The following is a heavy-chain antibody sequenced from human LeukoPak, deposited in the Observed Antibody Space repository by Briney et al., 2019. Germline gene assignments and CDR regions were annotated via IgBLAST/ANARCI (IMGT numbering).Heavy chain of an antibody. D-gene: IGHD3-10*01. CDR3: AREMRDYYGSESHYDY. CDR2: ISRGGTTT. V-gene: IGHV3-48*03. Sequence: GGSLRLSCAASGFTFSSYEMNWVRQAPGKGLEWVSYISRGGTTTHYADSVKGRFSISRDNAKNTLDLQMNSLRAEDTAVYYCAREMRDYYGSESHYDYWGQGTLVTVSS. J-gene: IGHJ4*02. CDR1: GFTFSSYE.